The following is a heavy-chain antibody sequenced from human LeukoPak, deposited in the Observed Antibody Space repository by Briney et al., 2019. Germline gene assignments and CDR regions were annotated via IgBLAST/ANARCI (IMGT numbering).Heavy chain of an antibody. Sequence: GASVKVSCKASGYTFTSYYMHWVRQAPGQGLEWMGIINPSGGSTSYAQKFQGRVTMTRDTSTSTVYMELSSLRSEDTAVYYCARLSYSGYDDDAFDIWGQGTMVTVSS. J-gene: IGHJ3*02. CDR3: ARLSYSGYDDDAFDI. CDR1: GYTFTSYY. CDR2: INPSGGST. D-gene: IGHD5-12*01. V-gene: IGHV1-46*01.